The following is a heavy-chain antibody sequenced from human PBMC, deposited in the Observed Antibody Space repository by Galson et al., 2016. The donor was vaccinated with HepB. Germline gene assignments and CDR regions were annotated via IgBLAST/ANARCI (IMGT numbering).Heavy chain of an antibody. CDR1: GDSLTDLS. CDR3: ATPYCASSRCFSNWFEP. D-gene: IGHD3-22*01. CDR2: FDPEAGER. V-gene: IGHV1-24*01. J-gene: IGHJ5*02. Sequence: SVKVSCKVFGDSLTDLSIHWVRQGPGKGLEWMGGFDPEAGERIFAQTFQDRVTLTADTSTDTVYMVLRTLRSEDTAMFYCATPYCASSRCFSNWFEPWGQGTLVTVSS.